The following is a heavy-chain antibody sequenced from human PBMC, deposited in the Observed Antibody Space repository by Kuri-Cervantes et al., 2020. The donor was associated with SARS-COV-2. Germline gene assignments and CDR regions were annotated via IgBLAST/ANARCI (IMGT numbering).Heavy chain of an antibody. D-gene: IGHD4-17*01. V-gene: IGHV3-7*03. CDR2: IKQDGSAR. J-gene: IGHJ6*02. Sequence: GGSLRLSCSGSGFSFSVYWMSWVRQAPGKGLEWVANIKQDGSARYYVHSVKGRFTISRDNSKNSLYLQMNSLRAEDTALYYCAKDEDYGYYYYGMDVWGQGTTVTVSS. CDR1: GFSFSVYW. CDR3: AKDEDYGYYYYGMDV.